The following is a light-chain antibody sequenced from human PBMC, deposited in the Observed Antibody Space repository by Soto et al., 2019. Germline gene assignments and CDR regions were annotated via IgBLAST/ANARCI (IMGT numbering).Light chain of an antibody. J-gene: IGKJ1*01. CDR3: NQYGSAPGA. Sequence: IVLTQSPGTLSLSPGERGALSCRASQSVSSNYVAWYQQKPGQAPRLLISGASNRATGTPDRFRGSGSGTGFTVASARLEPEDFAVYCCNQYGSAPGAFGQGTKVDVK. CDR1: QSVSSNY. CDR2: GAS. V-gene: IGKV3-20*01.